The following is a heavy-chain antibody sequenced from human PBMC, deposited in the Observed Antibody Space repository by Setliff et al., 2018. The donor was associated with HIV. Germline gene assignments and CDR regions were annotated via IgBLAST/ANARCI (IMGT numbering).Heavy chain of an antibody. J-gene: IGHJ4*02. CDR3: VKDEKVSTGRFQVRFFDY. CDR1: GFTFNDYA. V-gene: IGHV3-43D*03. Sequence: PGGSLRLSCAASGFTFNDYAMHWVRQTPGKGLEWVSLISWGGGSTSYADSVKGRFTISRDNSKNSLYLQMNSLRAEDTALYYCVKDEKVSTGRFQVRFFDYWGQGTLVTVSS. CDR2: ISWGGGST. D-gene: IGHD5-12*01.